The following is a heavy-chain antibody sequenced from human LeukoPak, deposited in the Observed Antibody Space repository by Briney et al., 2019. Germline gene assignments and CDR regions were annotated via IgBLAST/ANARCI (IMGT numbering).Heavy chain of an antibody. V-gene: IGHV3-21*01. Sequence: GGSLRLSCAASGFTFSTYSMNWVRQAPGKGLEWVSSISSSSSYIYYADSVKGRCTISRDNAKNSLYLQMNSLRAEDTAVYYCARDTYYDILTGYSQGALFDYWGRGTLVTVSS. D-gene: IGHD3-9*01. CDR3: ARDTYYDILTGYSQGALFDY. CDR2: ISSSSSYI. J-gene: IGHJ4*02. CDR1: GFTFSTYS.